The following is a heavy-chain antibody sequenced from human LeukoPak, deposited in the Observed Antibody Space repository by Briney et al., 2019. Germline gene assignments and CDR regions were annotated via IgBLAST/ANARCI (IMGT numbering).Heavy chain of an antibody. J-gene: IGHJ4*02. CDR2: IYYSGST. V-gene: IGHV4-39*07. CDR1: GGSISSSSYY. D-gene: IGHD6-19*01. Sequence: SETLSLTCTVSGGSISSSSYYWGWIRQPPGKGLEWIGSIYYSGSTYYNPSLKSRVTISVDTSKNQFSLKLSSVTAADTAVYYCARDSSGWYWGPFDYWGQGTLVTVSS. CDR3: ARDSSGWYWGPFDY.